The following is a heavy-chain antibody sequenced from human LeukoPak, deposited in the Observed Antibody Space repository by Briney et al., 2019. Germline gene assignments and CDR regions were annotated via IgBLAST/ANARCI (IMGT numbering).Heavy chain of an antibody. J-gene: IGHJ4*02. CDR3: ARDERGGYYVD. V-gene: IGHV3-7*01. CDR1: GFMFSSYW. D-gene: IGHD3-22*01. CDR2: IKEDGNMK. Sequence: AGGSLRLSCAASGFMFSSYWMSWVRQAPGRGLEWVANIKEDGNMKQYVHSVRGRFTISRDNAKSSLYLQMSSLRAEDSAVYYCARDERGGYYVDWGQGTLVTVSS.